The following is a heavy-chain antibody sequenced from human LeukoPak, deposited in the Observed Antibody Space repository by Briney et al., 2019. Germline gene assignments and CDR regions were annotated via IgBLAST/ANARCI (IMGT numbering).Heavy chain of an antibody. CDR1: GFTFSSYA. CDR3: AKDLWFGEDY. V-gene: IGHV3-23*01. D-gene: IGHD3-10*01. Sequence: GRSLRLSCAASGFTFSSYAMSWVRQAPGKGLEWVSAISGSGGSTYFADSVKGRFTISRDNSKNTLYLQMNSLRAEDTAVYYCAKDLWFGEDYWGQGTLVTVSS. CDR2: ISGSGGST. J-gene: IGHJ4*02.